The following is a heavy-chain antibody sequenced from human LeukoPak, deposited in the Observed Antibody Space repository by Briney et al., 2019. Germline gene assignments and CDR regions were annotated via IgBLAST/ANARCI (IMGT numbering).Heavy chain of an antibody. CDR2: IYYSGST. CDR1: GDSISSSSYY. J-gene: IGHJ6*03. D-gene: IGHD6-13*01. Sequence: SETLSLTCTVSGDSISSSSYYWGWIRQPPGKGLEWIGSIYYSGSTYYNPSLKSRVTISVDTSKNQFSLKLSSVTAADTAVYYCARARIAAAGTRVGYMDVWGKGTTVTVSS. CDR3: ARARIAAAGTRVGYMDV. V-gene: IGHV4-39*07.